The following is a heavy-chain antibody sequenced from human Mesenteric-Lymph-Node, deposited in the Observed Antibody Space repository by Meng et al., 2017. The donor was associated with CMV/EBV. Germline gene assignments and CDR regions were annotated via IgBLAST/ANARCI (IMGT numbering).Heavy chain of an antibody. CDR2: MNPKSGGT. CDR1: GYTFTDYY. Sequence: ASVKVSCKASGYTFTDYYMHWVRQAPGQGLEWMGWMNPKSGGTKYAQKFQGRVTMTRDTSISTAYMELSRLRSDDTAVYYCARDIFRGYCSSTSCSDYWGQGTLVTVSS. D-gene: IGHD2-2*01. CDR3: ARDIFRGYCSSTSCSDY. V-gene: IGHV1-2*02. J-gene: IGHJ4*02.